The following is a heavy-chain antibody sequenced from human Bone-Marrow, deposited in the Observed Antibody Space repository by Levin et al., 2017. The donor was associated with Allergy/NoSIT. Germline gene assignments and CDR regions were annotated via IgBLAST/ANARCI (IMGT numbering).Heavy chain of an antibody. CDR3: AKVRIYCSGGNCYSVGSVGFDS. D-gene: IGHD2-15*01. V-gene: IGHV3-23*01. Sequence: GGSLRLSCAASGFTFSSYGMSWVRQAPGKGLEWVSAITGNGGSTYYADSVKGRFTISRDNSKNTLYVQMNSLRDEDTALYYCAKVRIYCSGGNCYSVGSVGFDSWGQGTLVTVSS. J-gene: IGHJ4*02. CDR1: GFTFSSYG. CDR2: ITGNGGST.